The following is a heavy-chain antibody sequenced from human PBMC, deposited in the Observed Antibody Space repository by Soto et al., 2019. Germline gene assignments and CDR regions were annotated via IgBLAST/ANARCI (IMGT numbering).Heavy chain of an antibody. Sequence: ASVKVSCKASRDTFNTYAISWVRQAPGHGLEWLGGIMPFIDTATYAQKFQGRVTITADDSTTTAYMELSSLRSEDTAMYYCTRGGYSNSWRFDYWGQGTLVTVSS. CDR1: RDTFNTYA. D-gene: IGHD6-13*01. V-gene: IGHV1-69*13. CDR2: IMPFIDTA. CDR3: TRGGYSNSWRFDY. J-gene: IGHJ4*02.